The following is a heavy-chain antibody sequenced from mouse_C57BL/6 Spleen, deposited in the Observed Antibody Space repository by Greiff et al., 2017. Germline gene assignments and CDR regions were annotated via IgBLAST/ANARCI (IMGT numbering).Heavy chain of an antibody. CDR2: INPYNGGT. V-gene: IGHV1-18*01. D-gene: IGHD2-12*01. J-gene: IGHJ1*03. CDR3: ARYNYDLYWYFDV. Sequence: EVQLQQSGPELVKPGASVKIPCKASGYTFTDYNMDWVKQSPVQSLEWIGDINPYNGGTIYNQKFKGKATLTVDKSSSTAYMELRSLTSEDTAVDYCARYNYDLYWYFDVWGTGTTVTVSS. CDR1: GYTFTDYN.